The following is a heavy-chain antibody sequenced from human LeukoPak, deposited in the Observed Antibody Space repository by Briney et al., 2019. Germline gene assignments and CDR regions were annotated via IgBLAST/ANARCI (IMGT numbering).Heavy chain of an antibody. D-gene: IGHD2-15*01. Sequence: SETLSLTCNVSGASIRSYYWSWIRQSPGKGLAWIGSITYSGNTQLNPSLRSRVTMSTDPPKSQFYLKLSSVTTADTALYYCAQQVVGTSNSFDMWGQGTMVTVSS. CDR2: ITYSGNT. J-gene: IGHJ3*02. V-gene: IGHV4-59*01. CDR3: AQQVVGTSNSFDM. CDR1: GASIRSYY.